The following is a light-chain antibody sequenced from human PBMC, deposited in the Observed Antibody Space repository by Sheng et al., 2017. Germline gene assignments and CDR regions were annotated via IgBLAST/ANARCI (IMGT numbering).Light chain of an antibody. CDR2: QDT. Sequence: SYELTQPPSVSVSPGQTASITCSGDNLGDKYACWYQQRPGQSPVLVIYQDTERPSGIPERFSGSNSGNTATLTISGTQAMDEADYYCQAWDTSTYVVFGGGTKLTVL. CDR3: QAWDTSTYVV. V-gene: IGLV3-1*01. CDR1: NLGDKY. J-gene: IGLJ2*01.